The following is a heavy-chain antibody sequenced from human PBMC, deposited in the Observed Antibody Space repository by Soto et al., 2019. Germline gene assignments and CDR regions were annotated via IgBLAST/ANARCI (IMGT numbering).Heavy chain of an antibody. D-gene: IGHD2-2*01. J-gene: IGHJ3*02. CDR3: ARDCGSTSCRDAFDI. Sequence: GGSLRLSCAASGFTVSSNYMSWVRQAPGKGLEWVSVIYSGGSTYYADSVKGRFTISRDNSKNTLYLQMNSLRAEDTAVYYFARDCGSTSCRDAFDIWGQGTMVTVSS. V-gene: IGHV3-66*01. CDR1: GFTVSSNY. CDR2: IYSGGST.